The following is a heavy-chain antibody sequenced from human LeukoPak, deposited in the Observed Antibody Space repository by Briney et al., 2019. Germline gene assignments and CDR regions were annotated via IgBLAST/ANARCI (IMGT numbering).Heavy chain of an antibody. CDR1: GGSISSSSYY. V-gene: IGHV4-39*07. D-gene: IGHD5-24*01. J-gene: IGHJ4*02. CDR2: INHSGGT. Sequence: PSETLSLTCTVSGGSISSSSYYWGWIRQPPGKGLEWIGEINHSGGTNYNPSLKSRVTISVDTSKNQFSLRLSSVTAADTAVYYCARFLRMANYWGQGTLVTVSS. CDR3: ARFLRMANY.